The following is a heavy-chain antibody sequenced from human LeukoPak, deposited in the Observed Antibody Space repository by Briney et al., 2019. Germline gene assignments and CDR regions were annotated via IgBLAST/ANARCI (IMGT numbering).Heavy chain of an antibody. Sequence: GRPLRLSCAASGFTFSSYGMHWVRQAPGKGLEWVAVISYDGSNKYYADSVKGRFTISRDNSKNTLYLQMNSLRAEDTAVYYCAKSTEPGLETSIDYWGQGTLVTVSS. CDR2: ISYDGSNK. V-gene: IGHV3-30*18. D-gene: IGHD1-1*01. J-gene: IGHJ4*02. CDR3: AKSTEPGLETSIDY. CDR1: GFTFSSYG.